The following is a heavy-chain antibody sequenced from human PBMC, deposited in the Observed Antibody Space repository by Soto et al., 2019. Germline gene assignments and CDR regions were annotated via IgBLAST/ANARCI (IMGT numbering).Heavy chain of an antibody. D-gene: IGHD3-22*01. V-gene: IGHV4-59*01. Sequence: PSETLSLTCTVSAGSISSYYWSWIRQPPGKGLEWIGYIYYSGSTNYNPSLKSRVTISVDTSKNQFSLKLSSVTAADTAVYYCARLLYDSSGYWVDYWGQGTLVTVSS. CDR2: IYYSGST. J-gene: IGHJ4*02. CDR3: ARLLYDSSGYWVDY. CDR1: AGSISSYY.